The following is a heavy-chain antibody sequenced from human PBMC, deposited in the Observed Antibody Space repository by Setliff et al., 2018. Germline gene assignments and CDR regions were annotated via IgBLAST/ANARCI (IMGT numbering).Heavy chain of an antibody. CDR2: IHYSGST. V-gene: IGHV4-39*02. CDR3: ARDRKEVVISPSQAAFDI. CDR1: GGSISSGSYY. Sequence: SETLSLTCTVSGGSISSGSYYWGWIRQPPRKGLEWIGSIHYSGSTYYNPSLKSRVTISVGTSKNQFSLKLDSVIVADTAVYYCARDRKEVVISPSQAAFDIWGQGTMVTVSS. D-gene: IGHD3-22*01. J-gene: IGHJ3*02.